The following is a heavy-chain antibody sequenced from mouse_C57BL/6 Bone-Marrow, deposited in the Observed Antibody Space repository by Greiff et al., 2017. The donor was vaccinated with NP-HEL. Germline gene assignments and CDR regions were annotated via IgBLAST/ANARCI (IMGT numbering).Heavy chain of an antibody. V-gene: IGHV5-4*01. J-gene: IGHJ2*01. CDR3: ARARYNGYGGHYFDY. D-gene: IGHD2-2*01. CDR2: ISDVGSYT. Sequence: LMESGGGLVKPGGSLKLSCAASGFTFSSYAMSWVRQTPEKRLEWVATISDVGSYTYYPDNVKGRFTISRDNAKNNLYLQMSHLKSEDTAMYNCARARYNGYGGHYFDYWGQGTTLTVSS. CDR1: GFTFSSYA.